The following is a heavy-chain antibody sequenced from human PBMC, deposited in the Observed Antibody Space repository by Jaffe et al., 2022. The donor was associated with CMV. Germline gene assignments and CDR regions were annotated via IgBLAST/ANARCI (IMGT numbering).Heavy chain of an antibody. J-gene: IGHJ4*02. V-gene: IGHV1-3*01. CDR2: INAGNGNT. Sequence: QVQLVQSGAEVKKPGASVKVSCKASGYTFTSYAMHWVRQAPGQRLEWMGWINAGNGNTKYSQKFQGRVTITRDTSASTAYMELSSLRSEDTAVYYCARVSFRMITFGGVIDDYWGQGTLVTVSS. CDR3: ARVSFRMITFGGVIDDY. D-gene: IGHD3-16*02. CDR1: GYTFTSYA.